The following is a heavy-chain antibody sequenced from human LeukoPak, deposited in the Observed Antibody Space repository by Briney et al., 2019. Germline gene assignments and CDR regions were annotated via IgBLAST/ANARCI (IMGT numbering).Heavy chain of an antibody. D-gene: IGHD3-10*01. CDR2: INHSGST. CDR3: AREVILGYYYMDV. V-gene: IGHV4-34*01. Sequence: SETLSLTCAVYGGSFSRYLWSWIRQPPGKGLEWIGEINHSGSTNYNPSLKSRVTMSVDTSKNQFPLKLNSVTAADTAVYYCAREVILGYYYMDVWGKGTTVIVSS. J-gene: IGHJ6*03. CDR1: GGSFSRYL.